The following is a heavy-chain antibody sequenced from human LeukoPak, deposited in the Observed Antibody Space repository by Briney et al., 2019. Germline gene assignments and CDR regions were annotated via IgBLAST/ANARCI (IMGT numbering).Heavy chain of an antibody. CDR3: AKDRATITPYYFDS. CDR1: GFTFSDHY. V-gene: IGHV3-23*01. Sequence: PGGSLRLSCAASGFTFSDHYMDWVRQAPGKGLEWVSAISGSGHSTYYADSVKGRFTISRDNSKNTLYLQMNSLRAEDTAIYYCAKDRATITPYYFDSWGQGTLVTVSS. CDR2: ISGSGHST. D-gene: IGHD5-12*01. J-gene: IGHJ4*02.